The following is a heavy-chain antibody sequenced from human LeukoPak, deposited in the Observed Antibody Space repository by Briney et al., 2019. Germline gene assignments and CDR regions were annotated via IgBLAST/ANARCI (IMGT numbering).Heavy chain of an antibody. D-gene: IGHD3-22*01. Sequence: GASVTVSCKASGGTFSSYAISWVRQAPGQGLEWMGGIIPIFGTANYAQKFQGRVTITTDESTSTAYMELSSLRSEDTAVYYCARLRGSGSYYMYYYDSSGYYYGDWFDPWGQGTLVTVSS. CDR3: ARLRGSGSYYMYYYDSSGYYYGDWFDP. V-gene: IGHV1-69*05. CDR1: GGTFSSYA. J-gene: IGHJ5*02. CDR2: IIPIFGTA.